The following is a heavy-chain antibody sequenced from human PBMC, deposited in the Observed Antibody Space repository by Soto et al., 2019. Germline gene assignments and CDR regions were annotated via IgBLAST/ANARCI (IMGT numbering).Heavy chain of an antibody. D-gene: IGHD5-18*01. CDR3: ARRNTAMASFDY. Sequence: SETLSLTCTVSGGSISSSSYYWGWIRQPPGKGLEWIGSIYYSGSTYYNPSLKSRVTISVDTSKNQFSLKLSPVTAADTAVYYCARRNTAMASFDYWGQGTLVTVSS. CDR2: IYYSGST. J-gene: IGHJ4*02. V-gene: IGHV4-39*01. CDR1: GGSISSSSYY.